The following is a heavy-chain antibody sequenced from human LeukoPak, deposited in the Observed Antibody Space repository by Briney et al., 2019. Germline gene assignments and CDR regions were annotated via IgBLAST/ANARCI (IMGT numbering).Heavy chain of an antibody. CDR2: IYHSGST. V-gene: IGHV4-39*07. CDR1: GGSISTSGYY. Sequence: SETLSLTCTVSGGSISTSGYYWGWIRQPPGKGLEWIGNIYHSGSTYYNPSLKSRVTISVDTSKNQFSLKLSSVTAADTAVYYCARALYEENYFDYWGQGTLVTVSS. J-gene: IGHJ4*02. D-gene: IGHD3-3*01. CDR3: ARALYEENYFDY.